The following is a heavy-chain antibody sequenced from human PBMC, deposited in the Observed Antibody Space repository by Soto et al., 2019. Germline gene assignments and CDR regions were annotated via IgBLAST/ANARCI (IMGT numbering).Heavy chain of an antibody. CDR3: ARDRTHIVLMVYASRGAFDX. J-gene: IGHJ3*02. D-gene: IGHD2-8*01. V-gene: IGHV3-11*01. CDR1: GFTFSDDY. Sequence: GGSLRLSCAASGFTFSDDYMSWIRQAPGKGLEWVSYISSSGSTIYYADSVKGRFTISRDNAKNSLYLQMNSLRAEDTAVYYCARDRTHIVLMVYASRGAFDXWGQGTMVTVSS. CDR2: ISSSGSTI.